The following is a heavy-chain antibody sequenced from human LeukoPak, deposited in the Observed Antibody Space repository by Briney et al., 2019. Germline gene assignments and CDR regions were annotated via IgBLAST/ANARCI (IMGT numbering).Heavy chain of an antibody. CDR3: AKVQRPYGYGGID. J-gene: IGHJ4*02. CDR2: IKQDGSDK. Sequence: GDSLRLSCAASGFTFTKYWMTWVRQAPGKGLEWVGNIKQDGSDKNYMDSVKGRFTISRDNTKNSVYLQMSSLRAEDTAVYYCAKVQRPYGYGGIDWGQGTLVTVSS. CDR1: GFTFTKYW. D-gene: IGHD4-23*01. V-gene: IGHV3-7*01.